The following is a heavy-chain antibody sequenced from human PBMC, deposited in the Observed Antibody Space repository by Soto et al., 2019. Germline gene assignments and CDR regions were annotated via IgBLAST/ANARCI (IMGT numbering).Heavy chain of an antibody. CDR1: GGSISSYY. Sequence: SETLSLTCTVSGGSISSYYWSWIRQPPGKGLEWIGYIYYSGSTNYNPSLKSRVTISVDTSKNQFSLKLSSVTAADTAVYYCARAQTTVTATDYLDYWGQGTLVTVSS. V-gene: IGHV4-59*01. CDR3: ARAQTTVTATDYLDY. D-gene: IGHD4-17*01. J-gene: IGHJ4*02. CDR2: IYYSGST.